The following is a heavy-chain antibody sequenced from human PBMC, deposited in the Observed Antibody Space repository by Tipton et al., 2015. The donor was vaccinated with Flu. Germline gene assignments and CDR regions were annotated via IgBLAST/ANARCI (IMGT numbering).Heavy chain of an antibody. Sequence: TLSLTCSVSGGSMNSYYWSWIRQPAGKGLECIGRIYSSGTTYHTPSLKSRVTMSIDTSKNQFSLKMTSVTAADTAVYYCATEYRGGGNRYYFDYWGQGTLVTVSS. CDR3: ATEYRGGGNRYYFDY. J-gene: IGHJ4*02. CDR1: GGSMNSYY. CDR2: IYSSGTT. D-gene: IGHD4-23*01. V-gene: IGHV4-4*07.